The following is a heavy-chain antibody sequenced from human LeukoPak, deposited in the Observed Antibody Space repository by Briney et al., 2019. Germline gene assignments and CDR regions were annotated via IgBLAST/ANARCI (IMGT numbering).Heavy chain of an antibody. Sequence: PGGSLRLSCAASGFTFSSYSMNWVRQAPGKGLEWVSYISSSSSTIYYADSVKGRFTISRDNAKNSLYLQMNSLRAEDMALYYCAGGSTSPPRRLAFDIWGQGTMVTVSS. D-gene: IGHD2-2*01. J-gene: IGHJ3*02. CDR2: ISSSSSTI. CDR3: AGGSTSPPRRLAFDI. V-gene: IGHV3-48*04. CDR1: GFTFSSYS.